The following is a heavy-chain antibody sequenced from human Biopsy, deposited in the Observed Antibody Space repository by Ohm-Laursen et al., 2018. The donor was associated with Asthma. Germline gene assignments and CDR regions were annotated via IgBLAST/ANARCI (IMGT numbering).Heavy chain of an antibody. CDR2: INSDGSST. CDR1: GFTFGDYW. J-gene: IGHJ5*02. CDR3: ARDMGDFWRNNWFDP. D-gene: IGHD3-3*01. V-gene: IGHV3-74*01. Sequence: SLRLSCTASGFTFGDYWMHWVRQAPGKGLVWVSRINSDGSSTSYADSVKGRFTISRDNAKNTLYLQMNSLRAEDTAVYYCARDMGDFWRNNWFDPWGQGTLVTVSS.